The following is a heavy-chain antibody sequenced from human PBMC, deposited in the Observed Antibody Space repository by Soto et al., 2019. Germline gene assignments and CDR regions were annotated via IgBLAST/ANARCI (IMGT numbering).Heavy chain of an antibody. Sequence: GSSVKVSCKASGYTFTRYTMNWVRQAPGQRLEWMGWINPDNGNTKSSQKFQDRVIITRDTSASTAYMDLSSLRSEDTAVYYCARGIGTGQRDPWGKGTRVTVAS. CDR1: GYTFTRYT. D-gene: IGHD1-1*01. J-gene: IGHJ5*02. CDR2: INPDNGNT. V-gene: IGHV1-3*01. CDR3: ARGIGTGQRDP.